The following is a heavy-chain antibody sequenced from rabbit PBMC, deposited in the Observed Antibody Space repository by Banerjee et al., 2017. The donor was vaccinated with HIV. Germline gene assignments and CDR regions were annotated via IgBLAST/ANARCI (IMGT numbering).Heavy chain of an antibody. V-gene: IGHV1S45*01. Sequence: QEQLKETGGGLVQPGGSLTLSCKASGFDFSSYYYICWVRQAPGKGLEWIGCIYSGSGDTYYASWAKGRFTISKTSSTTVTLQMTSLTAADTATYFCARSGYGGTSYGAVFGSWGPGTLVTVS. CDR2: IYSGSGDT. J-gene: IGHJ4*01. CDR1: GFDFSSYYY. D-gene: IGHD8-1*01. CDR3: ARSGYGGTSYGAVFGS.